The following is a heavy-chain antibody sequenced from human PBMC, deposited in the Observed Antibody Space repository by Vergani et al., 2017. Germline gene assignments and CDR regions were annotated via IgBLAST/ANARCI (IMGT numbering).Heavy chain of an antibody. Sequence: QLQLQESGPGLVKPSATLSLTCSVSGASIRSSNYYWGWIRPPPGKGLEWFASIYYSGSTYYNPSLKSRVTISVDTSKNQFSLKLSSVTAAYTAVYCCARHSTVECLVKLGLFDPWGQGILVTVSS. CDR3: ARHSTVECLVKLGLFDP. J-gene: IGHJ5*02. CDR1: GASIRSSNYY. V-gene: IGHV4-39*01. D-gene: IGHD6-19*01. CDR2: IYYSGST.